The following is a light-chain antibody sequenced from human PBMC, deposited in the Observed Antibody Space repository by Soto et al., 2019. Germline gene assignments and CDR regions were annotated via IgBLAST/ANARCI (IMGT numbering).Light chain of an antibody. CDR3: QSYDSSLSAL. CDR1: SVIIGAGYD. CDR2: GNS. J-gene: IGLJ3*02. Sequence: QSVLTQPPSVSGAPGQRVTISCTGSSVIIGAGYDVHWYQQLPGTAPKLLIYGNSNRPSGVPDRFSGSKSGTSASLAITGLQAEDEADYYCQSYDSSLSALFGGGTKVTVL. V-gene: IGLV1-40*01.